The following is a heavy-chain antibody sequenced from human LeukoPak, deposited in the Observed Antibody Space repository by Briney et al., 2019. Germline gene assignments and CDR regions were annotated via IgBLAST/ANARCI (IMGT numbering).Heavy chain of an antibody. CDR2: IRYDGSNK. Sequence: PGGSLRLSCAASGFTFSSYGMHWVRQAPGKGLEGVAFIRYDGSNKYYAYSVKGRCTISRDNSKNTLYLQMNSLRDEDTAVYSCATDHRPWAGLDTPIMDYWGQGTLVTVSS. CDR1: GFTFSSYG. J-gene: IGHJ4*02. D-gene: IGHD5-18*01. V-gene: IGHV3-30*02. CDR3: ATDHRPWAGLDTPIMDY.